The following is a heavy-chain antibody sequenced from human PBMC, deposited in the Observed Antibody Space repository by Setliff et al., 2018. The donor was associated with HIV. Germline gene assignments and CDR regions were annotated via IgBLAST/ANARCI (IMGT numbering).Heavy chain of an antibody. CDR3: ARHAFNGGWFGQVLLPYFDN. J-gene: IGHJ4*02. CDR2: VSYDGTT. V-gene: IGHV4-39*01. D-gene: IGHD3-10*01. CDR1: GDSISSSYYS. Sequence: SETLSLTCTIFGDSISSSYYSWSWVRQSPGKGLHWIGTVSYDGTTYYNPTLDSRVSISVEASRIQFSLNLTSVTASDTAFYFCARHAFNGGWFGQVLLPYFDNLGRGILVTVSS.